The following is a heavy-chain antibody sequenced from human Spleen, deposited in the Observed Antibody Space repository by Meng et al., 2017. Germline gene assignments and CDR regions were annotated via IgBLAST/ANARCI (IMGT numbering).Heavy chain of an antibody. CDR3: ASSLRYFDAFDI. Sequence: SETLSLTCTVSGGSISSSSYYWGWIRQPPGKGLEWIGSIYYSGSTYYNPSLKSRVTISVDTSKNQFSLKLSSVTAADTAVYYCASSLRYFDAFDIWGQGTMVTVSS. CDR2: IYYSGST. J-gene: IGHJ3*02. V-gene: IGHV4-39*07. CDR1: GGSISSSSYY. D-gene: IGHD3-9*01.